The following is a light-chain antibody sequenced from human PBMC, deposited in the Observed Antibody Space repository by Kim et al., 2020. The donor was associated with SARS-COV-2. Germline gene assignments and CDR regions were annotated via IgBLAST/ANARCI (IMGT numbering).Light chain of an antibody. J-gene: IGLJ3*02. CDR1: TSNIGSNT. CDR2: TNN. V-gene: IGLV1-44*01. CDR3: SSWDDSLNGSV. Sequence: QSVLTQPPSASGTPGQRVTISCSGSTSNIGSNTVNWYQQLPGTAPKLLIFTNNQRPSAVPDRFSGSKSGTSASLAISGLQSDDEAHYYCSSWDDSLNGSVFGGGTQLTVL.